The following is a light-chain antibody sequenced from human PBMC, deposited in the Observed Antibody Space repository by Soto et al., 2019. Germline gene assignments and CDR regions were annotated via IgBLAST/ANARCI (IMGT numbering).Light chain of an antibody. J-gene: IGLJ3*02. Sequence: QSPLTQPPSASGSSGQSVTISCTGTRSDVGAYKYVSWYQQYPGKAPKLMIYEVTKRPSGVPDRFSGSKSGNTASLTVSGLQAEDEADYYCTSYVGNDIWVFGGGTKLTVL. CDR1: RSDVGAYKY. CDR2: EVT. CDR3: TSYVGNDIWV. V-gene: IGLV2-8*01.